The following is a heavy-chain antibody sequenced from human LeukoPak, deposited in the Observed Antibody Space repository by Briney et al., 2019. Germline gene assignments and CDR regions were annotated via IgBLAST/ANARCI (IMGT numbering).Heavy chain of an antibody. J-gene: IGHJ5*02. CDR1: GGSFSGYY. CDR2: INHSGST. CDR3: ARGRAACSSTICYTSVGGWFDP. Sequence: PSETLSLTCAVYGGSFSGYYWSWVRQPPGKGLEWMGEINHSGSTNYNSSLKSRVTISVDTSKNQFSLKLSSVTAADTAVYYCARGRAACSSTICYTSVGGWFDPWGQGTLVTVSS. D-gene: IGHD2-2*02. V-gene: IGHV4-34*01.